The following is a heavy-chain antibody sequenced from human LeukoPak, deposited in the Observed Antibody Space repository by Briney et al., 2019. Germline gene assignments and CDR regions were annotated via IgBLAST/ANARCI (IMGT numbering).Heavy chain of an antibody. Sequence: GGSLRLSCAASGFTFSSYGMHWVRQAPGKGLEWVAFIRYDGSNKYYADSVKGRFTISRDNSKNTLYLQMNSLRAEDTAVYYCARFVTSVSYYDYWGQGTLVTVSS. J-gene: IGHJ4*02. V-gene: IGHV3-30*02. D-gene: IGHD4-11*01. CDR2: IRYDGSNK. CDR1: GFTFSSYG. CDR3: ARFVTSVSYYDY.